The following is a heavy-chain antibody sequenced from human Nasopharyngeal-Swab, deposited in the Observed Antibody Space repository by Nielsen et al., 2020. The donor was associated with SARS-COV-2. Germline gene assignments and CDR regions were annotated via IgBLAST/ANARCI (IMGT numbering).Heavy chain of an antibody. J-gene: IGHJ4*02. D-gene: IGHD4-17*01. CDR2: ISYDGSNK. CDR3: AKAGGTVTTRGIDY. V-gene: IGHV3-30*18. Sequence: WIRQPPGKGLEWVAVISYDGSNKYYADSVKGRFTISRDNSKNTLYLQMNSLRAEDTAVYYCAKAGGTVTTRGIDYWGQGTLATVSS.